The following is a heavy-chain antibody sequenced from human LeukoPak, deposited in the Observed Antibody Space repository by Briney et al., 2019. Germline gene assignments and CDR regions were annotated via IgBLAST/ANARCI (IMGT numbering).Heavy chain of an antibody. CDR2: INHSGST. D-gene: IGHD6-19*01. V-gene: IGHV4-34*01. Sequence: SETLSLTCAVYGGSFSGYYWSWIRQPPGKGLEWIGEINHSGSTNYNPSLKSRVTISVDTSKNQFSLKLSSVTAADTAVYYCARAAVAEVDYWGQGTLVTVSS. CDR1: GGSFSGYY. J-gene: IGHJ4*02. CDR3: ARAAVAEVDY.